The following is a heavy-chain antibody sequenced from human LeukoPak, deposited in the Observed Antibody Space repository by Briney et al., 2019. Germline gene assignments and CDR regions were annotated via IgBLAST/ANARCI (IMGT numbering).Heavy chain of an antibody. CDR3: GRGGPYHS. CDR2: INYSGST. CDR1: GGSISGSNYY. D-gene: IGHD2-15*01. J-gene: IGHJ4*02. V-gene: IGHV4-39*01. Sequence: SETLSLTCTVPGGSISGSNYYWGWIRQPPGKGLVYIGSINYSGSTFYNPSLKSRVTITVDTSENQFSLKLNSVTAADTAVYYCGRGGPYHSWGQGILVTVSS.